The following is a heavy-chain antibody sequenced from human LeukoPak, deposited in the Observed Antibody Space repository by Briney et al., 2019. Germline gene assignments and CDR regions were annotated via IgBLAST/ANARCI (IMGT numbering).Heavy chain of an antibody. CDR1: GFTFSIYG. J-gene: IGHJ4*02. D-gene: IGHD6-13*01. V-gene: IGHV3-30*03. CDR3: ATLSSSSPVGY. CDR2: ISYDGSNK. Sequence: GRSLRLSCAASGFTFSIYGMHWVRQAPGKGLEWVAVISYDGSNKYYADSVKGRFTISRDNSKNTLYLQMNSLRAEDTAVYYCATLSSSSPVGYWGQGTPVTVSS.